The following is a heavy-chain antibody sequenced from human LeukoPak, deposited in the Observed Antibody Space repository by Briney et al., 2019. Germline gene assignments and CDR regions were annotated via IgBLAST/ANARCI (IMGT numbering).Heavy chain of an antibody. J-gene: IGHJ4*02. CDR2: ISGDGSST. Sequence: GGSLRLSCVASGFTFSKYRMHWVRQAPGKGLVWVSRISGDGSSTDYADSGKGRFTISRDNAKNTLYLQMNSLRAEDTAMYYCARTNLFFDSWGQGTLVAVSS. V-gene: IGHV3-74*01. CDR1: GFTFSKYR. D-gene: IGHD2-8*01. CDR3: ARTNLFFDS.